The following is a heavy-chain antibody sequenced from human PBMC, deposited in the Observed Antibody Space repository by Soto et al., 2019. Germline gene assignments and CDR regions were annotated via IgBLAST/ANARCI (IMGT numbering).Heavy chain of an antibody. J-gene: IGHJ6*03. V-gene: IGHV3-30*04. Sequence: GGSLRLSFAASGFTFSSYAMHWVRQAPGKGLEWVAVISYDGSNKYYADSVKGRFTISRDNSKNTLYLQMNSLRAEDTAVYYCAREGKLVLTYYYMDVWGKGTTVTVSS. CDR2: ISYDGSNK. CDR3: AREGKLVLTYYYMDV. CDR1: GFTFSSYA. D-gene: IGHD6-6*01.